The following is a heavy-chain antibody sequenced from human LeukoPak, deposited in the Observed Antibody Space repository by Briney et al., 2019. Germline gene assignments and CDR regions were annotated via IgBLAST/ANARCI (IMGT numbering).Heavy chain of an antibody. CDR2: INQDGSEK. CDR3: ARGGYNHAFDI. CDR1: GFTFSSYW. Sequence: PGGSLRLSCAASGFTFSSYWMSWVRQAPGKGLEWVAYINQDGSEKYYVDSVKGRFTISRDNAKNSLYLQMNSLRAEDTAVYYCARGGYNHAFDIWGQGTLVTVSS. J-gene: IGHJ3*02. D-gene: IGHD5-24*01. V-gene: IGHV3-7*01.